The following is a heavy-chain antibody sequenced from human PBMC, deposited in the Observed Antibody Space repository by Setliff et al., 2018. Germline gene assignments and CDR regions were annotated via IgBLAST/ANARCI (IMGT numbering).Heavy chain of an antibody. CDR1: GGTFRDFA. J-gene: IGHJ6*03. Sequence: GASVKVSCKASGGTFRDFAISWVRQAPGQGLEWMGGIVPVFGTPDYAQKFEGRVAISADETTTTAYLELSSLRSEDTGVYYCGSRQFPGGGNYYYFMDVWGKGTTVTVSS. D-gene: IGHD1-1*01. V-gene: IGHV1-69*13. CDR2: IVPVFGTP. CDR3: GSRQFPGGGNYYYFMDV.